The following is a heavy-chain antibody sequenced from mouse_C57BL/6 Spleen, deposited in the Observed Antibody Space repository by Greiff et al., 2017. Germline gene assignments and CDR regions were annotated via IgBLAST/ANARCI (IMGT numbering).Heavy chain of an antibody. V-gene: IGHV5-6*01. CDR2: ISSGGSYT. CDR3: ARGNYYAMDY. Sequence: EVMLVESGGDLVKPGGSLKLSCAASGFTFSSYGMSWVRQTPDKRLEWVATISSGGSYTYYPDSVKGRFTISRDNAKNTLYLQVSSLKSEDTARYYYARGNYYAMDYWGQGTSVTVSS. CDR1: GFTFSSYG. J-gene: IGHJ4*01.